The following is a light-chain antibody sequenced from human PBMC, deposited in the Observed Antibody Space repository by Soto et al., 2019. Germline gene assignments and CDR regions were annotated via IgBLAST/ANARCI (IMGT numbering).Light chain of an antibody. V-gene: IGKV3-11*01. J-gene: IGKJ4*01. CDR2: DAS. Sequence: EIVLTQSPATLSLSPGERATFSCRASQSVSSDLVWYQQKPGQAPRLLIYDASNRATGVPARFSGSGSGTDFTLTISSLESEDFAVYSCQQRTNWPPLTFGGGTKVEIK. CDR1: QSVSSD. CDR3: QQRTNWPPLT.